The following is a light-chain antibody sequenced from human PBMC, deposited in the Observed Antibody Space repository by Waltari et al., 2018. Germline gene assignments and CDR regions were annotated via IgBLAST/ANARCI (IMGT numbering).Light chain of an antibody. CDR3: GLYMGSGSWV. J-gene: IGLJ3*02. CDR2: STN. Sequence: QTVVTQEPSFSVSPGGTVTLTCGLSSGSVSTSPYPNWFQQTPGQAPRSLFYSTNARAAWVPCSFSGSILGKKAALTITGAQALGESDYYGGLYMGSGSWVFGGGTKLTVL. CDR1: SGSVSTSPY. V-gene: IGLV8-61*01.